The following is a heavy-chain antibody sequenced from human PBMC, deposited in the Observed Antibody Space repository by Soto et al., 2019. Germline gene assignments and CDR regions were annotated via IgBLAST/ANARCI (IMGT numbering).Heavy chain of an antibody. J-gene: IGHJ6*02. CDR2: IIPIFGTA. CDR1: GGTFSSYA. V-gene: IGHV1-69*13. CDR3: ARGNIPKSYYYYGMDV. Sequence: SVKVSCKASGGTFSSYAISWVRQAPGQGLEWMGGIIPIFGTANYAQKFQGRVTITADESTSTAYMELSSLRSEDTAVYYCARGNIPKSYYYYGMDVWGQGTAVTVSS. D-gene: IGHD2-21*01.